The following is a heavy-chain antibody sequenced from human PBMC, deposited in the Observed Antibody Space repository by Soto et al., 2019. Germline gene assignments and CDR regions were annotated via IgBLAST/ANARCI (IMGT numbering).Heavy chain of an antibody. Sequence: QVQLVESGGGVVQPGRSLRLSCAASGFTFSSYGMHWVRQAPGKGLGWVAVIWYDGSNKYYADSVKGRFTISRDNSENTLYLELSSLRAEDTAVYYCARDRYSSGWYDLDYWGQGTLVNVSS. D-gene: IGHD6-19*01. CDR1: GFTFSSYG. J-gene: IGHJ4*02. V-gene: IGHV3-33*01. CDR2: IWYDGSNK. CDR3: ARDRYSSGWYDLDY.